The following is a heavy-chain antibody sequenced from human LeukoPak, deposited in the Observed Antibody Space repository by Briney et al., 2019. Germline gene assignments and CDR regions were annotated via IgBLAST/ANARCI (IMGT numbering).Heavy chain of an antibody. D-gene: IGHD3/OR15-3a*01. CDR1: GGTFSNCA. J-gene: IGHJ4*02. CDR2: IIPILDIT. V-gene: IGHV1-69*04. Sequence: GASVKVSCKTSGGTFSNCAISWVRQAPGQGLEWMGRIIPILDITNYAQNFQGRVTITADKSTGTAYMELSSLRSEDTAVYYCADQKDWPGAYFDYWGPGALVTVSS. CDR3: ADQKDWPGAYFDY.